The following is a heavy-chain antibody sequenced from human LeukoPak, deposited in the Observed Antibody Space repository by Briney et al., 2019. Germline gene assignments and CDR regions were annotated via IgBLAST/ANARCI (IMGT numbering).Heavy chain of an antibody. CDR3: ARAKYDFWSGILFDY. CDR1: GYTFTDYY. J-gene: IGHJ4*02. Sequence: ASVKVSCKASGYTFTDYYMHWVRQAPGQGLEWMGWINPNSGGTNYAQKFQGRVTMTRDTSISTAYMELSRLRSDDTAVYYCARAKYDFWSGILFDYWGQGTLVTVSS. V-gene: IGHV1-2*02. D-gene: IGHD3-3*01. CDR2: INPNSGGT.